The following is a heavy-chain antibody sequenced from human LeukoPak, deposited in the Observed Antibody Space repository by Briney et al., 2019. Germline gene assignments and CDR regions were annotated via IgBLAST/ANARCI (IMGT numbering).Heavy chain of an antibody. V-gene: IGHV1-69*01. CDR2: IIPIFGTA. Sequence: ASVKVSCKASGGTFSSYAISWVRQAPGQGLEWMGGIIPIFGTANYAQKFQGRVTITADESTSTAYMELSSLRSEDTAVYYCATICPYDYVWGSYRREASDYRGQGTLVTVSS. CDR1: GGTFSSYA. D-gene: IGHD3-16*02. CDR3: ATICPYDYVWGSYRREASDY. J-gene: IGHJ4*02.